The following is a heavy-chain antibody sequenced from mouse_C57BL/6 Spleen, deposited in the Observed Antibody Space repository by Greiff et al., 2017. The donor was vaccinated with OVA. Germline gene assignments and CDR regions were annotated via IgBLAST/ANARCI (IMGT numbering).Heavy chain of an antibody. CDR1: GFSLSTFGMG. J-gene: IGHJ1*03. Sequence: QVTLKESGPGLLQPSQTLSLTCSFSGFSLSTFGMGLGWIRQPSGKGLEWLAHIWWDDDKYYNPALKSRLTISKDTSKNLVFLKIANVDTAATATYYCAWDYYGSSSWYFEVWGTGTTVTVSS. D-gene: IGHD1-1*01. V-gene: IGHV8-8*01. CDR2: IWWDDDK. CDR3: AWDYYGSSSWYFEV.